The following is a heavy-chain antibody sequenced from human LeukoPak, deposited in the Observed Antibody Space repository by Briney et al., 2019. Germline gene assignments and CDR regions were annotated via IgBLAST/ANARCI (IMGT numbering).Heavy chain of an antibody. Sequence: SETLSLTCTVSGGSISSTSYYWGWIRQPPGKGLEWIGRIYTSGSTNYNPSLKSRVTMSVDTSKNQFSLKLSSVTAADTAVYYCARAVRILTGYYTGGEGIWFDPWGQGTLVTVSS. CDR3: ARAVRILTGYYTGGEGIWFDP. CDR2: IYTSGST. CDR1: GGSISSTSYY. J-gene: IGHJ5*02. V-gene: IGHV4-61*05. D-gene: IGHD3-9*01.